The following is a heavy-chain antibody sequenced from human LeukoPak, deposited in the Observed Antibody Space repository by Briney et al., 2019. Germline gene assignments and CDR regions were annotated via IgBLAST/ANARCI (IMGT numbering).Heavy chain of an antibody. V-gene: IGHV3-53*05. CDR3: AKDLGPGSMATSPGFDY. D-gene: IGHD5-24*01. CDR1: GFTVSKNY. CDR2: IYSDGST. Sequence: GGSLRLSCAASGFTVSKNYMSWVRQAPGKGLEWVSVIYSDGSTNYADSVKGRFTISRDNAKTSLYLQMNSLRAEDTALYYCAKDLGPGSMATSPGFDYWGQGTLVTVSS. J-gene: IGHJ4*02.